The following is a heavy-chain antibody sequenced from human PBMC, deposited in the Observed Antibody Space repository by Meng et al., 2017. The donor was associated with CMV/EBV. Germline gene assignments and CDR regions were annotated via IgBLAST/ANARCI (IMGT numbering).Heavy chain of an antibody. J-gene: IGHJ3*02. CDR3: ARVPPPDAFDI. CDR2: IYHSGST. Sequence: SETLSLTCTVSGYSISSGYYWGWIRQPPGKGLEWIGSIYHSGSTYYNPSLKSRVTISVDTSKNQFSLKLSSVTAADTAVYYCARVPPPDAFDIWGQGTMVTV. V-gene: IGHV4-38-2*02. CDR1: GYSISSGYY.